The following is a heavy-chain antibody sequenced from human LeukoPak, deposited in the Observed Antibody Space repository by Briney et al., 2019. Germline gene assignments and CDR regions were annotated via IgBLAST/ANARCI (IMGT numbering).Heavy chain of an antibody. CDR3: AKVRFGVTARYHFDF. Sequence: PGGSLRLSCTASGFPFSSYAMSWVRLAPGKGLEWVSSIISSGDITYYPDSLKGRFTISRDNSKNTLYLQMNSLRAEDTAVYYCAKVRFGVTARYHFDFWGQGTLVTVSS. D-gene: IGHD3-10*01. V-gene: IGHV3-23*01. CDR2: IISSGDIT. J-gene: IGHJ4*02. CDR1: GFPFSSYA.